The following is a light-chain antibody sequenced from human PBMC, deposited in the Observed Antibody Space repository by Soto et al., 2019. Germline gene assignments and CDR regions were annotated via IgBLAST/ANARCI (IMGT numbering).Light chain of an antibody. CDR3: QQYYSYPIT. Sequence: AIRMTQSPSSLSASTGDRVTITCRASQGISXYLAWYQQKPGKAPKLLIYAASTLQSGVPSRFSGSGSGTDFTLTISCLQSEDFATYYCQQYYSYPITFGQGTRLEIK. V-gene: IGKV1-8*01. CDR1: QGISXY. J-gene: IGKJ5*01. CDR2: AAS.